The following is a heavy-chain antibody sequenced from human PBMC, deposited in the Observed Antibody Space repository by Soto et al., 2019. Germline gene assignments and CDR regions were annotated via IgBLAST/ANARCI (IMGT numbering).Heavy chain of an antibody. D-gene: IGHD3-10*01. J-gene: IGHJ6*02. Sequence: QVQLQESGPGLVKSSQTLSLTCTVSGGSISSDGNYWSWIRQHPGKGLEWIGYIYYSGSTYYNPSLTSRVTTSVDTSKNQSSLKLNSVTAADTAVYYCARARMVRGIIYFYGMDVWGQGTTVTVSS. V-gene: IGHV4-31*03. CDR3: ARARMVRGIIYFYGMDV. CDR2: IYYSGST. CDR1: GGSISSDGNY.